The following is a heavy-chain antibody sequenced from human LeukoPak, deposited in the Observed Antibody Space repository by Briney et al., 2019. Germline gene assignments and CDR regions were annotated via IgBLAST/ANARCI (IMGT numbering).Heavy chain of an antibody. Sequence: RRSLRLSCAASGFTFSSYGMHWVRQAPGKGREWGAVISYDGSNKYYADSVKGRFPISRDNSKNTLYLQLNRLRAEDTAVYYCAKDRGYSGYDPGDEYFQHWGQGTLVTVSS. D-gene: IGHD5-12*01. V-gene: IGHV3-30*18. J-gene: IGHJ1*01. CDR1: GFTFSSYG. CDR3: AKDRGYSGYDPGDEYFQH. CDR2: ISYDGSNK.